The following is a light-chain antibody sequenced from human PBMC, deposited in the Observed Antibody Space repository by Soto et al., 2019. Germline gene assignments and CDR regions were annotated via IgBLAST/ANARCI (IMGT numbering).Light chain of an antibody. J-gene: IGKJ3*01. V-gene: IGKV3-20*01. Sequence: EIVWTQSPDTLSLSPGERATLSCRASQSVSNNRLDWYQQRPDQAPGLLIYVAFSRATGVTDRFSGSGYGTYFTLTISRLEAEDFEVYSCQHYGTSRVTFDPGTKVYV. CDR1: QSVSNNR. CDR2: VAF. CDR3: QHYGTSRVT.